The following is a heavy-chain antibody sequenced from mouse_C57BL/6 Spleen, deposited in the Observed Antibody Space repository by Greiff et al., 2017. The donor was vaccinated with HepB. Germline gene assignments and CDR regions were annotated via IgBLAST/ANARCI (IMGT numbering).Heavy chain of an antibody. J-gene: IGHJ3*01. CDR2: INPNYGTT. CDR3: AREGIYDGYYVPLAY. D-gene: IGHD2-3*01. V-gene: IGHV1-39*01. CDR1: GYSFTDYN. Sequence: VQLKESGPELVKPGASVKISCKASGYSFTDYNMNWVKQSNGKSLEWIGVINPNYGTTSYNQKFKGKATLTVDQSSSTAYMQLNSLTSEDSAVYYCAREGIYDGYYVPLAYWGQGTLVTVSA.